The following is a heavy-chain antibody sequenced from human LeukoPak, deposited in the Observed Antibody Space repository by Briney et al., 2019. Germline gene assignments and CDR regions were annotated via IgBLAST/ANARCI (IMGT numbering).Heavy chain of an antibody. J-gene: IGHJ6*03. Sequence: GGSLRLSCAASGFTLSSYGMSWVRQAPGKGLEWVSAISGSGGSTYYADSVKGRFTISRDNSKNTLYLQMNSLRAEDTAVYYCAKGRTNRYYYYMDVWGKGTTVTISS. V-gene: IGHV3-23*01. CDR1: GFTLSSYG. CDR3: AKGRTNRYYYYMDV. D-gene: IGHD1-1*01. CDR2: ISGSGGST.